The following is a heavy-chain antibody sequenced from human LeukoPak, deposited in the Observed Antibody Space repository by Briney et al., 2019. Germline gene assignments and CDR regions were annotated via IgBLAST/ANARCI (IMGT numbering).Heavy chain of an antibody. CDR2: IFYSGST. V-gene: IGHV4-59*01. Sequence: SETLSLTCSVSGGSISSYYWSWIRQPPGKGLEWIGYIFYSGSTNYNPSLKSRVTISVDTSKNQFSLKLSSVTAADTAVYYCARDSSGYCSGGSCLQNWFDPWGQGTLVTVSS. CDR1: GGSISSYY. J-gene: IGHJ5*02. CDR3: ARDSSGYCSGGSCLQNWFDP. D-gene: IGHD2-15*01.